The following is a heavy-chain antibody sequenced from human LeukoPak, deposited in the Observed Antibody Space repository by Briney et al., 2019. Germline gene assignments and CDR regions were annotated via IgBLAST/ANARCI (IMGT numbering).Heavy chain of an antibody. CDR3: NRGPIQLWLYYGMDV. CDR1: GFTFGDHA. D-gene: IGHD5-18*01. CDR2: IRSKAYGGTT. V-gene: IGHV3-49*04. J-gene: IGHJ6*02. Sequence: PGGSLRLSCTASGFTFGDHAMSWVRQAPGKGLEWVGFIRSKAYGGTTEYAASVKGGFTISRDDSKSIAYLQMNSLKTEDTAVYYCNRGPIQLWLYYGMDVWGQGTTVIVSS.